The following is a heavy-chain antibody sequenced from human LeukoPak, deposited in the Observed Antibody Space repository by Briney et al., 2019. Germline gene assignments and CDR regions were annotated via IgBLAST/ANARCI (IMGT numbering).Heavy chain of an antibody. CDR2: IYHSGST. D-gene: IGHD3-22*01. CDR3: AADSSGSGDFDY. CDR1: GGSISSGGYY. V-gene: IGHV4-30-2*01. Sequence: TSSETLSLTCTVSGGSISSGGYYWSWIRQPPGKGLEWIGYIYHSGSTYYNPSLKSRATISVDRSKNQFSLKLSSVTAADTAVYYCAADSSGSGDFDYWGQGALVTVSS. J-gene: IGHJ4*02.